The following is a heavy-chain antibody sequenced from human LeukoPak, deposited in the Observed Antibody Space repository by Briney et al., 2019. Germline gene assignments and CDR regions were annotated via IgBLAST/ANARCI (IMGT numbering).Heavy chain of an antibody. D-gene: IGHD1-26*01. J-gene: IGHJ4*02. CDR1: GYTFTNFG. V-gene: IGHV1-18*01. CDR2: ISAYSDTT. Sequence: GASVKVSCKASGYTFTNFGISWVRQAPGQGLEWMGRISAYSDTTNYARKLQGRVTMTTDTSTSTVYMELRSLRSDDTAVYYCARDGTFYSGSYSYYFDYWGQGTLVTVS. CDR3: ARDGTFYSGSYSYYFDY.